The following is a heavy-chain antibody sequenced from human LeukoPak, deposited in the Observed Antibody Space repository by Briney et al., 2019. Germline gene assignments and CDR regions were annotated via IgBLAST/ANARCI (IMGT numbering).Heavy chain of an antibody. V-gene: IGHV1-8*01. J-gene: IGHJ6*02. D-gene: IGHD5-18*01. CDR1: GYTFTSYD. CDR2: LNPNSGNT. CDR3: ARVTATLFYYYYYGMDV. Sequence: ASVKVSCKASGYTFTSYDINWVRQATGQGREWMGWLNPNSGNTGYAQKFQGRVTMTRNTSISTAYMELSSLRSEDTAVYYCARVTATLFYYYYYGMDVWGQGTTVTVSS.